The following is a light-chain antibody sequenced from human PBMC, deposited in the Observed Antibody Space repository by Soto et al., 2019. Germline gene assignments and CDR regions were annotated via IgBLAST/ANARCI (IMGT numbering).Light chain of an antibody. Sequence: QSVLTQPASVPGSPGQSITISCTGTSSYIGAYNYVSWYQQYPGKAPKLMIYGVTNRPSGVSNRFSGSKTGNTASLTISGLQAEDEADYYCFSHRSGDSHVFGTGTKVTVL. CDR3: FSHRSGDSHV. J-gene: IGLJ1*01. CDR2: GVT. CDR1: SSYIGAYNY. V-gene: IGLV2-14*01.